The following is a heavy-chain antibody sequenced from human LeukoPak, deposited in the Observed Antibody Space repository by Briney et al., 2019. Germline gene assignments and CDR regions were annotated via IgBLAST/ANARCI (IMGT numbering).Heavy chain of an antibody. D-gene: IGHD6-19*01. CDR2: IKQDGSEK. CDR3: AREYSSGWYDRGYFDY. Sequence: GGSLRLSCAASGFTFSNAWMSWVRQAPGKGLEWVANIKQDGSEKYYVDSVKGRFTISRDNAKNSLYLQMNSLRAEDTAVYYCAREYSSGWYDRGYFDYWGQGTLVTVSS. CDR1: GFTFSNAW. J-gene: IGHJ4*02. V-gene: IGHV3-7*01.